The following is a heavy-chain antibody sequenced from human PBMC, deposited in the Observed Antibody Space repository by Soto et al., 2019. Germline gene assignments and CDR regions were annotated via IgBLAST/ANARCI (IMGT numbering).Heavy chain of an antibody. V-gene: IGHV4-31*03. Sequence: LSLTCTVSGGSISSGGYYWSWIRQHPGKGLEWIGYIYYSGSTYYNPSLKSRVTISVDTSKNQFSLKLSSVTAADTAVYYCARAGSYDFWSGYYKLGYYYYGMDVWGQGTTVTVSS. CDR2: IYYSGST. J-gene: IGHJ6*02. CDR1: GGSISSGGYY. D-gene: IGHD3-3*01. CDR3: ARAGSYDFWSGYYKLGYYYYGMDV.